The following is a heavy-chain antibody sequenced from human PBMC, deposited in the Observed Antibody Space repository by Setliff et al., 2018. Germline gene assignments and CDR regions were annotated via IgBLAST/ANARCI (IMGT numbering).Heavy chain of an antibody. CDR3: ASKGGYDFPHYFDY. Sequence: GASVKVSCKASGYTFTSYGISWVRQAPGQGLEWMGWISAYNGNTNYAQKLQGRVTMTTDTSTSTAYMELSSLRSEDTAVYYCASKGGYDFPHYFDYWGQGTLVTVSS. CDR1: GYTFTSYG. J-gene: IGHJ4*02. D-gene: IGHD5-12*01. CDR2: ISAYNGNT. V-gene: IGHV1-18*01.